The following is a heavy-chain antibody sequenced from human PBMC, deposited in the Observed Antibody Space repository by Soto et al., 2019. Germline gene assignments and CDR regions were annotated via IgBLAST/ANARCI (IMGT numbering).Heavy chain of an antibody. Sequence: QVQLVESGGGVVQPGRSLRLSCAASGFTFSSYGMHWVRQAPGKGLEWVAVISYDGSNKYYADSVKGRFTISRDNSKNTLYLQMNSLRAEDTAVYYWAKGEYYFVYWGQGTLVTVSS. CDR2: ISYDGSNK. V-gene: IGHV3-30*18. J-gene: IGHJ4*02. CDR3: AKGEYYFVY. CDR1: GFTFSSYG.